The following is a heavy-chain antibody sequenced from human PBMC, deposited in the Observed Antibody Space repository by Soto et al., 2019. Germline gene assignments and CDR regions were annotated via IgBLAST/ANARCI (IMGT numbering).Heavy chain of an antibody. CDR1: GFTFSTYW. D-gene: IGHD3-10*01. Sequence: GGSLRLSCAASGFTFSTYWMHWVRQAPGKGLVWVSRINTDGSTINYADSVKGRFTISRDNARNTLYLQMNSLRDEDTAVYYCATAASFRFDYCGQARLVTVSS. CDR3: ATAASFRFDY. J-gene: IGHJ4*02. V-gene: IGHV3-74*01. CDR2: INTDGSTI.